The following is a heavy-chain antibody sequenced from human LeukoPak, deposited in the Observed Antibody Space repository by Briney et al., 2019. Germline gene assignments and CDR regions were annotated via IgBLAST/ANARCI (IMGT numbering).Heavy chain of an antibody. D-gene: IGHD2-21*02. V-gene: IGHV3-30-3*02. Sequence: GGALRLSCAASGFPFSSYAMPWVRQAPGRVLEWVAVISSDGCNKHYADSVKGRFTTSRDNSKNTLYLQINSLIAEDTAVYYCAKTGGCGGDCPHRPYGMDVWGQGTTVTVSS. CDR1: GFPFSSYA. CDR3: AKTGGCGGDCPHRPYGMDV. CDR2: ISSDGCNK. J-gene: IGHJ6*02.